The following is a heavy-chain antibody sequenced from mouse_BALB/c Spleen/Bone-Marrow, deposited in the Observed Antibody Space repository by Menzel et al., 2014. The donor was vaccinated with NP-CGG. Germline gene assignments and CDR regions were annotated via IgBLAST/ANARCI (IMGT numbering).Heavy chain of an antibody. J-gene: IGHJ4*01. CDR2: IDPETGGT. Sequence: VQVVESGAELVRPGASVTLSCKASGYTFTDYEMHWVEQTPVHGLEWIGAIDPETGGTAYNQKFKGKAILTADKSSSTAYMELRSLTSEDSAVYYCTRGGDAMDYWGQGTSVTVSS. CDR3: TRGGDAMDY. CDR1: GYTFTDYE. V-gene: IGHV1-15*01.